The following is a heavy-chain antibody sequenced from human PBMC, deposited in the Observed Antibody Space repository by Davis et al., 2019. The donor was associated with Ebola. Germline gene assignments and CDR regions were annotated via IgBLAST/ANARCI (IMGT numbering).Heavy chain of an antibody. V-gene: IGHV3-15*01. Sequence: PGGSLRLSCAASGFTSSNTWMSWVRQAPGKGRGWVGSTKSKSDGGTADYAAPVKGRFIISRDDSKNTLYLQMNSLNTEDTAVYYCTTVRQGRSSWVEYWGQGTLVTVSS. CDR2: TKSKSDGGTA. CDR1: GFTSSNTW. CDR3: TTVRQGRSSWVEY. D-gene: IGHD6-13*01. J-gene: IGHJ4*02.